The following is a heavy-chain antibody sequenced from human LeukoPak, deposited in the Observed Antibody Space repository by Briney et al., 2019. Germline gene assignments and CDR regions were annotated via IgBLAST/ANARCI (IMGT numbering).Heavy chain of an antibody. Sequence: GGSLRLSCAASEFTFSSYAMSWVRQAPGKGLEWVSANSGSGGGTYYADSVKGRFTISRDNSKNTLYLQMNSLRAEDTAVYYCAKHAPTEYQLLHYYYYYYMDVXGKGTTVTVSS. CDR3: AKHAPTEYQLLHYYYYYYMDV. CDR2: NSGSGGGT. J-gene: IGHJ6*03. V-gene: IGHV3-23*01. CDR1: EFTFSSYA. D-gene: IGHD2-2*01.